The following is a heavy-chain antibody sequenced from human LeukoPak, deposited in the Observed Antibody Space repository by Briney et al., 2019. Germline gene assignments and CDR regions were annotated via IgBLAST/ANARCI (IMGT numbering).Heavy chain of an antibody. V-gene: IGHV3-74*01. D-gene: IGHD5-18*01. CDR2: INSDGSST. J-gene: IGHJ3*02. CDR1: GFTFSSYW. CDR3: AKGDTAMVGTFDI. Sequence: GGSLRLSCAASGFTFSSYWMHWVRHAPGKGLVWVSRINSDGSSTIYADSVKGRSTISRDNAKNTLYLQMNSLSAEDTAVYYCAKGDTAMVGTFDIWGQGTMVTVSS.